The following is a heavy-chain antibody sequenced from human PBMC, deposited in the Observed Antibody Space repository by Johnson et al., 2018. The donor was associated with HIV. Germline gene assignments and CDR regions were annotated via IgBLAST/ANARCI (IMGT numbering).Heavy chain of an antibody. J-gene: IGHJ3*02. CDR2: ISNDGTTK. D-gene: IGHD7-27*01. CDR3: ERDSGLFLGKDDAFDI. Sequence: QVQLVESGGGVVQPGRSLRLSCAASDFTFTNNAISWVRQAPGKGLEWVSVISNDGTTKYYADSLKGRFTISRDNSKNTLYLQMNSLRAEDTAVYYCERDSGLFLGKDDAFDIWGQGTMVTVSS. CDR1: DFTFTNNA. V-gene: IGHV3-30*04.